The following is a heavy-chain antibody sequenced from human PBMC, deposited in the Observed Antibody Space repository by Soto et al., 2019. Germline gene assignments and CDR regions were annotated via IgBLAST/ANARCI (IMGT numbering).Heavy chain of an antibody. CDR2: IRVNDGTK. Sequence: HPGGSLRLSCAASGFTFSIYAMSWVRQAPGKGLEWVSTIRVNDGTKNYADFVKGRFTISRDTSKNTVSLELNSLRAEDTAIYYCAGDYIRLHSLSNTSYSFGMGGWGKGPTVTVSP. V-gene: IGHV3-23*01. D-gene: IGHD2-21*01. CDR1: GFTFSIYA. J-gene: IGHJ6*04. CDR3: AGDYIRLHSLSNTSYSFGMGG.